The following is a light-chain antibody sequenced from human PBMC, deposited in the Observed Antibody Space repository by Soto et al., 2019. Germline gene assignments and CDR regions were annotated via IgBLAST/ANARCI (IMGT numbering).Light chain of an antibody. CDR3: LQYDTWPPGT. J-gene: IGKJ1*01. V-gene: IGKV3-15*01. Sequence: IFMTQSPATLSVSPEGRATLSCRGSEDVSSKLAWYQQKPGLPPRLVIYDASTRATGIPGRFSGSGSGKDSTLTISGLQSEDCAIYYCLQYDTWPPGTFGQGTKVEI. CDR2: DAS. CDR1: EDVSSK.